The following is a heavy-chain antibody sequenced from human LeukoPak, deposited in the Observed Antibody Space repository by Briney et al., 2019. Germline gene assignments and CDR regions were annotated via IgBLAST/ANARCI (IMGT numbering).Heavy chain of an antibody. D-gene: IGHD2-21*02. V-gene: IGHV4-59*01. CDR1: GGSISSYY. CDR3: ARLRDWDFDY. CDR2: IYYSGST. J-gene: IGHJ4*02. Sequence: SETLSLTCTVSGGSISSYYWSWIRQPPGKGLEWIGYIYYSGSTNYNPSLKSRVTIPVDTSKNQFSLKLSSVTAADTAVYYCARLRDWDFDYWGQGTLVTVSS.